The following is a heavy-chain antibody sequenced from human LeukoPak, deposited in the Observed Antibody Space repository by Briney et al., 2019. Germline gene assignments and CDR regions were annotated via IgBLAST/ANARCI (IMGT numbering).Heavy chain of an antibody. Sequence: SSQTLSLTCPVSSGSISSGVYYWRWIRPHPGKGLEWIGYIYYSGSTYYNPSLKSRVTISVDTSKNQFSLKLSSVTAADTAVYYCARGVRWLQLSYFDYWGQGTLVTVSS. CDR3: ARGVRWLQLSYFDY. V-gene: IGHV4-31*03. CDR2: IYYSGST. D-gene: IGHD5-24*01. CDR1: SGSISSGVYY. J-gene: IGHJ4*02.